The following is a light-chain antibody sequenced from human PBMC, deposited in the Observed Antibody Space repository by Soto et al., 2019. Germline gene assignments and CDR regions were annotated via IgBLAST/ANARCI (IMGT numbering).Light chain of an antibody. Sequence: DIQMTQSPSTLPASIGDRATITCRASRNLVCWLAWYQQKAGKAPTLLIYKASTLETGVPSRFSGSASGTEFTLTISSLQPDDFATYYCQQHANYPITFGGGTKVEI. CDR1: RNLVCW. CDR2: KAS. CDR3: QQHANYPIT. J-gene: IGKJ4*01. V-gene: IGKV1-5*03.